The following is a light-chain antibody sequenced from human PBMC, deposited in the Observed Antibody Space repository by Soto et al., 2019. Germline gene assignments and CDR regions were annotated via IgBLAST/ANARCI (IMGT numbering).Light chain of an antibody. J-gene: IGKJ5*01. Sequence: DIQMTQSPSSVSASVGDRVTITCRASQGIDTWLGWYQQKPGKAPNLLITAASTLQTGVPSRFSGSGSGTDFTLTISSLQPEDFATYYCQQVHTFPITFGQGTRLDIK. CDR3: QQVHTFPIT. CDR2: AAS. V-gene: IGKV1-12*01. CDR1: QGIDTW.